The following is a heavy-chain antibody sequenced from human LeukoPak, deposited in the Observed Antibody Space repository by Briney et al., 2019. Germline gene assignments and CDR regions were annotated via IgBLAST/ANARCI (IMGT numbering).Heavy chain of an antibody. J-gene: IGHJ6*03. CDR1: GFTFSSYW. V-gene: IGHV3-7*01. CDR2: IKQDGSEK. D-gene: IGHD1-26*01. CDR3: AKDASLQLPYYYYYMDV. Sequence: GALRLSCAASGFTFSSYWMSWVRQAPGKGLEWVANIKQDGSEKYYVDSVKGRFTISRDNAKYSLYLQMNSLRAEDTAVYYCAKDASLQLPYYYYYMDVWGKGTTVTVSS.